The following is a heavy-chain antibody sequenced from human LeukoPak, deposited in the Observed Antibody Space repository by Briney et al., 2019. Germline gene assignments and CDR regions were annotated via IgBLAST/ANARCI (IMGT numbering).Heavy chain of an antibody. J-gene: IGHJ4*02. CDR3: ARGGGYRYGCKY. Sequence: GGSLRLSCAASGFTVSDSYMTWVRQPPGKGLEWVSLIYSDGGTFYADSVKGRFTISRDNSKNTLYLQMSSLRAEGTAVYYCARGGGYRYGCKYWGQGTLVTVSS. D-gene: IGHD5-18*01. CDR2: IYSDGGT. CDR1: GFTVSDSY. V-gene: IGHV3-53*01.